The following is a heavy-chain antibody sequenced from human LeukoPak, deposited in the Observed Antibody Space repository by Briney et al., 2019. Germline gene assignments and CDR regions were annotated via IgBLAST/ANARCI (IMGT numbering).Heavy chain of an antibody. J-gene: IGHJ5*02. CDR3: AKGRSSSWFRWLDP. CDR2: ISGSGGST. Sequence: GGSLRLSCAASGFTFTTYAMSWVRQAPGKGLEWVSGISGSGGSTYYADSVKGRFTTSRDNSKNTLYLQLNSLRAEDTAVYYCAKGRSSSWFRWLDPWGQGTLVTVSS. CDR1: GFTFTTYA. D-gene: IGHD6-13*01. V-gene: IGHV3-23*01.